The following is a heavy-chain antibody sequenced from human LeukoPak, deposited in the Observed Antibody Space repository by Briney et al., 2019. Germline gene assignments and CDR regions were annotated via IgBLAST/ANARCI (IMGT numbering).Heavy chain of an antibody. D-gene: IGHD6-19*01. CDR1: GYSITSSNC. CDR3: VRNQAEASNHGAMDI. CDR2: IFYNGGA. V-gene: IGHV4-28*01. Sequence: SSETLSLTCTVSGYSITSSNCWGWIRQPPGKGLEWIGYIFYNGGAYYNTSLNSRVTMSIDASKNQFSLKLRSVTAVDTAMYYCVRNQAEASNHGAMDIWGQGTMVTVSS. J-gene: IGHJ3*02.